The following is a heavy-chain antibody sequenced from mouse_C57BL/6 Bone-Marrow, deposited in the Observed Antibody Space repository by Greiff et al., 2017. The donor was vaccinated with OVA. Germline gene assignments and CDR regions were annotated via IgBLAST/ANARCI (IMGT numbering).Heavy chain of an antibody. CDR1: GFTFSSYG. J-gene: IGHJ3*01. D-gene: IGHD1-1*01. Sequence: EVHLVESGGDLVKPGGSLKLSCAASGFTFSSYGMSWVRQTPDKRLEWVATISSGGSYTYYPDSVKGRFTISRDNAKNTLYLQMSSLKSEDTAMYYCARPTPYCCGSGPPCFAYWGQGTLVTVSA. CDR2: ISSGGSYT. V-gene: IGHV5-6*01. CDR3: ARPTPYCCGSGPPCFAY.